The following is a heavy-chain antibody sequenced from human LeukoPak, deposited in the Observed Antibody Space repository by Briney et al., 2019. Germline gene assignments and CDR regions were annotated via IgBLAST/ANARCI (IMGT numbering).Heavy chain of an antibody. CDR2: IRSPADGGAT. V-gene: IGHV3-49*04. Sequence: PGGSLRLSCTTSGSRFDNYGMTWVRQAPGKGLEWVAFIRSPADGGATHYAASVEGRFTISRDDSKNIAYLQMNSLKTEDTAVYYCTRDVTDYGDYIGWFDPWGRGTQVTVSS. D-gene: IGHD4-17*01. CDR3: TRDVTDYGDYIGWFDP. J-gene: IGHJ5*02. CDR1: GSRFDNYG.